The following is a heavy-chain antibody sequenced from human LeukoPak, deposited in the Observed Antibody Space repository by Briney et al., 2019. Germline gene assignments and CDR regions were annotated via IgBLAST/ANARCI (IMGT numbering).Heavy chain of an antibody. CDR3: ARPDSSGNAPNY. CDR2: ITSSSTTI. CDR1: GFAFSRYS. Sequence: PGGSLRLSCAASGFAFSRYSMNWVRQAPGKGLEWVSYITSSSTTIYYADSVKGRFTISRDNAKNSLYLQMNSLRPEDTAVYYCARPDSSGNAPNYWGQGALVTVSS. V-gene: IGHV3-48*01. J-gene: IGHJ4*02. D-gene: IGHD3-22*01.